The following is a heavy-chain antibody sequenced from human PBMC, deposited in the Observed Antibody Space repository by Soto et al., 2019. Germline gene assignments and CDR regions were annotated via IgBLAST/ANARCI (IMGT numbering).Heavy chain of an antibody. Sequence: GGSLRLSCAASGFTFSSYGMHWVRQAPGKGLEWVAVIWYDGSSKYYADSVKGRFTISRDNSKNTLYLQMNSLRAEDTAVYYCARDTRAFDSSGYYDYWGQGTLVTVSS. V-gene: IGHV3-33*01. J-gene: IGHJ4*02. D-gene: IGHD3-22*01. CDR2: IWYDGSSK. CDR1: GFTFSSYG. CDR3: ARDTRAFDSSGYYDY.